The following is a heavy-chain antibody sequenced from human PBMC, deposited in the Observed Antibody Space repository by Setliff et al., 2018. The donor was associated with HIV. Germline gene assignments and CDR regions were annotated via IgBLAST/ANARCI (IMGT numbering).Heavy chain of an antibody. CDR3: ARDRSHPPYYMDV. CDR1: GGSISSAAYY. V-gene: IGHV4-31*03. Sequence: SETLSLTCTVSGGSISSAAYYWSWIRRHPGKGLEWIGHIYYSGSTNYNPSLKSRVTISVDTSKNQFSLKLTSVTAADTAVYYCARDRSHPPYYMDVWGKGTTVTVSS. J-gene: IGHJ6*03. CDR2: IYYSGST.